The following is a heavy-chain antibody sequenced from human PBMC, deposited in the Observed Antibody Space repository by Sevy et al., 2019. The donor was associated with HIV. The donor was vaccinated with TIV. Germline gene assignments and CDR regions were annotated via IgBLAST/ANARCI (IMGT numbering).Heavy chain of an antibody. CDR1: GFTFSDYW. CDR2: IKQDESEK. D-gene: IGHD3-3*01. J-gene: IGHJ4*02. CDR3: AREVGGFNWRPYYFDS. Sequence: GGSLRISCAASGFTFSDYWMSWVRQSPGKGLEWVATIKQDESEKYYVDSVKGRFAISRDNVKNSVSLQMNGLRVEDTALYYCAREVGGFNWRPYYFDSWGQGTLVTVSS. V-gene: IGHV3-7*01.